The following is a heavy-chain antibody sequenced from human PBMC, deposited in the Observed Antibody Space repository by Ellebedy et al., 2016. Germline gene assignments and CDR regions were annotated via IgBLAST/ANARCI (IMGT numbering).Heavy chain of an antibody. CDR2: IWYDGSNK. CDR3: AREESSGWLRDGMDV. CDR1: GFTFSSYG. D-gene: IGHD6-19*01. Sequence: GGSLRLSXAASGFTFSSYGMHWVRQAPGKGLEWVAVIWYDGSNKYYADSVKGRFTISRDNSKNTLYLQMNSLRAEDTAVYYCAREESSGWLRDGMDVWGQGTTVTVSS. J-gene: IGHJ6*02. V-gene: IGHV3-33*08.